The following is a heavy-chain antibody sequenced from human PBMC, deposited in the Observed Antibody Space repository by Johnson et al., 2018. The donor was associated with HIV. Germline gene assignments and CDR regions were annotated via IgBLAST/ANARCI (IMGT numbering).Heavy chain of an antibody. CDR1: GFSFSNYA. V-gene: IGHV3-30-3*01. CDR3: ARVIRAYDSSGYAGDAFDI. D-gene: IGHD3-22*01. CDR2: ISNDGNSK. Sequence: QMLLVESGGGVVQPGRSLRLSCAASGFSFSNYAMHWVRQAPGKGLEWVAVISNDGNSKYYTESLKGRITISRDNSMNTLYLQMNSLRPEDTALYYCARVIRAYDSSGYAGDAFDICGQGTMVTDSS. J-gene: IGHJ3*02.